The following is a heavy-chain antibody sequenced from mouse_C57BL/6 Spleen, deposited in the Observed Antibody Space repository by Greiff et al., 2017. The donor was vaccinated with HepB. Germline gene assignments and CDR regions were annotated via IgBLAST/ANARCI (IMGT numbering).Heavy chain of an antibody. V-gene: IGHV1-4*01. Sequence: QVQLKESGAELARPGASVKMSCKASGYTFTSYTMHWVKQRPGQGLEWIGYINPSSGYTKYNQKFKDKATLTADKSSSTAYMQLSSLTSEDSAVYYCATDYYGNSLHWYFDVWGTGTTVTVSS. CDR2: INPSSGYT. CDR3: ATDYYGNSLHWYFDV. D-gene: IGHD1-1*01. CDR1: GYTFTSYT. J-gene: IGHJ1*03.